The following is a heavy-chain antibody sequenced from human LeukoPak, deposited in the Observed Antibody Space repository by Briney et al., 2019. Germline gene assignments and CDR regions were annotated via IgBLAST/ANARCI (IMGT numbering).Heavy chain of an antibody. V-gene: IGHV3-21*01. CDR1: GFIFTTYS. Sequence: GGSLRLSCVASGFIFTTYSMSWVRQAPGKGLEWVSSIDTSSSDIYYADSVKGRFIVSRDNAKNSLYLQMNSLRAEDTAVYYCARIYSGGYYSYDYWGQGTLVTVSS. J-gene: IGHJ4*02. CDR3: ARIYSGGYYSYDY. CDR2: IDTSSSDI. D-gene: IGHD3-22*01.